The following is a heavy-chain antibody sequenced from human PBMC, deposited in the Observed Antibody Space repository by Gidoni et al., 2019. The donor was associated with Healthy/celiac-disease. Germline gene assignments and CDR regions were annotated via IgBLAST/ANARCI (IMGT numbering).Heavy chain of an antibody. J-gene: IGHJ6*03. CDR1: GYSVTSYR. Sequence: EVQLVQSGAAGKKPGESRRITWKGSGYSVTSYRISWVRPTPGKGLEGMGRIDPRDSSTNYSPSFQGPVTISADKSISTAYLQWSSLKASDTAMYYCARHPHYCSSTSCYTANNYYYYYYMDVWGKGTTVTVSS. CDR3: ARHPHYCSSTSCYTANNYYYYYYMDV. CDR2: IDPRDSST. V-gene: IGHV5-10-1*03. D-gene: IGHD2-2*02.